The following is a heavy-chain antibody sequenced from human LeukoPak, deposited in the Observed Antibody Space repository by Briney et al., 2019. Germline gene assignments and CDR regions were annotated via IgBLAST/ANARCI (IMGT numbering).Heavy chain of an antibody. V-gene: IGHV3-49*04. CDR2: IRSKNYGGTT. D-gene: IGHD1-26*01. CDR3: TRGSGRYEY. CDR1: GFTFGDFP. Sequence: GGSLRLSCSASGFTFGDFPMTWVRQAPRKGLEWVGYIRSKNYGGTTEYAASVKGRLTISRDDSKSIAYMQMDNVKAEDTAVYYCTRGSGRYEYWGQGILVIVSS. J-gene: IGHJ4*02.